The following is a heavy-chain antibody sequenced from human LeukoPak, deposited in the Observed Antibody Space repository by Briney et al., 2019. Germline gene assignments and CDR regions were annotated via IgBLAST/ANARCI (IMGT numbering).Heavy chain of an antibody. J-gene: IGHJ4*02. D-gene: IGHD2-2*01. CDR1: GFTFSSYS. Sequence: GGSLRLSCAASGFTFSSYSMNWVRQAPGKGLEWVSYISSSSSTIYYADSVKGRFTISRDNAKNSLYQQMNSLRAEDTAVYYCARQSFQGIVVVPAASDCWGQGTLVTVSS. V-gene: IGHV3-48*01. CDR2: ISSSSSTI. CDR3: ARQSFQGIVVVPAASDC.